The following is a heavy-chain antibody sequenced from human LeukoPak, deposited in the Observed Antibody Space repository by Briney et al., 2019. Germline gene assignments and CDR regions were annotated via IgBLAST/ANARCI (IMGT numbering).Heavy chain of an antibody. CDR3: ARQDGNSKYYFDY. CDR2: IYPGDSDT. Sequence: GESLKISCKGSGYSFACHWIGWVRQMPGKGLEWMGIIYPGDSDTRYRPSFQGQVTISVDKSISTAYLQWSSLKASDTAMYYCARQDGNSKYYFDYWGQGTLVTVSS. CDR1: GYSFACHW. J-gene: IGHJ4*02. V-gene: IGHV5-51*01. D-gene: IGHD1-1*01.